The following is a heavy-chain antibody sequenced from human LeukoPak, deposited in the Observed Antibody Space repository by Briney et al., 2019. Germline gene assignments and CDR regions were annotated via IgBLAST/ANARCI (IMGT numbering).Heavy chain of an antibody. Sequence: ASVKVSCKASGYTFTSYDINWVRQAPGQGLEWMGWMNPNSGNTGYAQKFQGRVTMTRDTSMSTVYMELSSLTSEDTAVYYCAGGGIAAAGVDYWGQGTLVTVSS. V-gene: IGHV1-8*01. CDR1: GYTFTSYD. J-gene: IGHJ4*02. CDR3: AGGGIAAAGVDY. D-gene: IGHD6-13*01. CDR2: MNPNSGNT.